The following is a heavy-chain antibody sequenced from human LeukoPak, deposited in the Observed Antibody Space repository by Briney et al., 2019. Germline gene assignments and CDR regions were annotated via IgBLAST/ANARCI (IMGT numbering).Heavy chain of an antibody. CDR2: ISTSKGNT. Sequence: ASVRVSCKASGYSFTSFGISWVRQAPGQGLEWMGWISTSKGNTIYAQKFQDRVIMTRDTSTSTAYTELRRLRSDDTAVYYCARDKQYVFDVWGQGTRVTVSP. CDR1: GYSFTSFG. V-gene: IGHV1-18*01. D-gene: IGHD6-19*01. CDR3: ARDKQYVFDV. J-gene: IGHJ3*01.